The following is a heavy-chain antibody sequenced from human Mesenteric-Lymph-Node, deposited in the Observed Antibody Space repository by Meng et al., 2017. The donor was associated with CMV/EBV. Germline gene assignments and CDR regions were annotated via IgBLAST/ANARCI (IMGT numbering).Heavy chain of an antibody. Sequence: SETLSLTCAVYGGSFSGYYWSWIRQPPGKGLEWIGEINHSGSTNYNPSLKSRVTISVDTSKNQFSLKLSSVTAADTAVYYCARLRNGYCSSTSCSDYWGQGTLVTVSS. CDR2: INHSGST. J-gene: IGHJ4*02. V-gene: IGHV4-34*01. CDR3: ARLRNGYCSSTSCSDY. D-gene: IGHD2-2*01. CDR1: GGSFSGYY.